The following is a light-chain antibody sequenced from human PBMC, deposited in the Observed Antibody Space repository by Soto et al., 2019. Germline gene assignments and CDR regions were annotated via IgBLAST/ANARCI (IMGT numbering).Light chain of an antibody. J-gene: IGKJ1*01. CDR2: DAS. CDR3: QQYNSDSRT. Sequence: DIQMTQSPSTLSASVGDRVTITCRASQSISTWLAWYQQKPGNAHKLLIFDASNLESGVPSRFSGSGSGTEFTLTIDSLQPDDFATYYCQQYNSDSRTFGQGTELDIK. CDR1: QSISTW. V-gene: IGKV1-5*01.